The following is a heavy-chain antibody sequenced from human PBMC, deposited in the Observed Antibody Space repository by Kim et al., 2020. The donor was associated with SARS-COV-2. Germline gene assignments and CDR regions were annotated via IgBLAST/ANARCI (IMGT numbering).Heavy chain of an antibody. V-gene: IGHV3-11*01. D-gene: IGHD3-9*01. CDR3: ARDIAPRGYFDWLRAGAFDI. CDR1: GFTFSDYY. Sequence: GGSLRLSCAASGFTFSDYYMSWIRQAPGKGLEWVSYISSSGSTIYYADSVKGRFTISRDNAKNSLYLQMNSLRAEDTAVYYCARDIAPRGYFDWLRAGAFDIWGQGTMVTVSS. J-gene: IGHJ3*02. CDR2: ISSSGSTI.